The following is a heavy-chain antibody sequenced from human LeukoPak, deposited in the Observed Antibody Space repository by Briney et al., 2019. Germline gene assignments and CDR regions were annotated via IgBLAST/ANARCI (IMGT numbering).Heavy chain of an antibody. CDR2: IYYSGST. Sequence: SETLSLTCAVSGGSIASNTYYWGWIRQPPGKGLEWIGSIYYSGSTYYNPSLKSRVTISVDTSKNQFSLKLSSVTAADTAVYYCARQGSGSDFWGQGTLVTVSS. J-gene: IGHJ4*02. D-gene: IGHD3-3*01. CDR1: GGSIASNTYY. V-gene: IGHV4-39*01. CDR3: ARQGSGSDF.